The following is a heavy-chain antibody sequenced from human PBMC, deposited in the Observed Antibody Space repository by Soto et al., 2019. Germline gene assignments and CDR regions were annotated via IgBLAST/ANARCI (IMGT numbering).Heavy chain of an antibody. CDR2: IIPMFGTA. J-gene: IGHJ4*02. D-gene: IGHD3-22*01. CDR1: GGTFSRYA. Sequence: SVKVSCKASGGTFSRYAISWVRQAPGQGLEWMGGIIPMFGTANYAQKFQGRVTITAVESTSTAYMELSSLRSEDTAVYYCARQFDYESSGYYYPYWGQGTLVTVSS. V-gene: IGHV1-69*13. CDR3: ARQFDYESSGYYYPY.